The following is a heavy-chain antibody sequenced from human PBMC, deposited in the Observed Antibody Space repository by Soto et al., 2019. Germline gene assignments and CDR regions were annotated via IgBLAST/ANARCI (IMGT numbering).Heavy chain of an antibody. V-gene: IGHV1-69*13. D-gene: IGHD6-6*01. CDR3: ARGRQLGYGMDV. Sequence: SVKVSCKASGGTFSSYAISWVRQAPGQGLEWMGGIIPIFGTANYAQKFQGRVTITADESTSTAYMELSSLRSEDTAVYYCARGRQLGYGMDVWGQGTTVTVSS. CDR2: IIPIFGTA. J-gene: IGHJ6*02. CDR1: GGTFSSYA.